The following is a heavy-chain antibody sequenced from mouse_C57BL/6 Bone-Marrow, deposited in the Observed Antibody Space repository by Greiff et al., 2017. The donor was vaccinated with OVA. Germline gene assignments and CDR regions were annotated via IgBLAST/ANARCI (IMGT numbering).Heavy chain of an antibody. CDR2: ISDGGSYT. CDR1: GFTFSSYA. V-gene: IGHV5-4*01. CDR3: ARDPSLRLYAMDY. D-gene: IGHD6-2*01. J-gene: IGHJ4*01. Sequence: EVKLVESGGGLVKPGGSLKLSCAASGFTFSSYAMSWVRQTPEKRLEWVATISDGGSYTYYPDNVKGRFTISRDNAKNNLYLQMSHLKSEDTAMYYCARDPSLRLYAMDYWGQGTSVTVSS.